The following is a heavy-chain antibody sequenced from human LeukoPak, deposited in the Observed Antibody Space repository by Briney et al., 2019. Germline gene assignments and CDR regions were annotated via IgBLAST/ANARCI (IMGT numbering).Heavy chain of an antibody. V-gene: IGHV1-46*01. J-gene: IGHJ6*03. Sequence: ASVKVSCKASGYTFTSYYMHWVRQAPGQGLEWMGIINPSGGSTSYAQKFQGRVTMTRDMSTSTVYMELSSLRSEDTAVYYCARGGSATDYYYYMDVWGKGTTVTVSS. D-gene: IGHD1-26*01. CDR3: ARGGSATDYYYYMDV. CDR1: GYTFTSYY. CDR2: INPSGGST.